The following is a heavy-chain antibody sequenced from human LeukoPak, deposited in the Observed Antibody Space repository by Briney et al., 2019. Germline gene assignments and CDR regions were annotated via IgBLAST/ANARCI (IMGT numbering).Heavy chain of an antibody. CDR1: GFTFSSYG. J-gene: IGHJ4*02. D-gene: IGHD3-22*01. CDR3: AREDSSGSTFDY. V-gene: IGHV3-33*01. Sequence: PGGSLRLSCAASGFTFSSYGMHWVRQAPGKGLEWVAVIWYDGNNKYYADSVKGRFTISRDNSKNTLYLQMNSPRAEDTAVYYCAREDSSGSTFDYWGQGTLVTVSS. CDR2: IWYDGNNK.